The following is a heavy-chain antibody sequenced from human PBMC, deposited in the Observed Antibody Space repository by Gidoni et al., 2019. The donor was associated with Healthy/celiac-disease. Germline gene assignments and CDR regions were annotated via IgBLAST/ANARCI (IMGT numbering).Heavy chain of an antibody. J-gene: IGHJ4*02. CDR1: GGSISSYY. D-gene: IGHD1-26*01. Sequence: QVQLQESGPGLVKPSETLSLTCTVSGGSISSYYWSWIRQPPGKGLEWIGYIYYSGSTNYNPSLKSRVTRSVDTSKNQFSLKLSSVTAADTAVYYCARGDIVGATRFDYWGQGTLVTVSS. V-gene: IGHV4-59*01. CDR2: IYYSGST. CDR3: ARGDIVGATRFDY.